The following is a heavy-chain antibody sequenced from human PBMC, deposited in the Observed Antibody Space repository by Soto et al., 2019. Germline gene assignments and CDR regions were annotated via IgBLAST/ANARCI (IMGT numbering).Heavy chain of an antibody. Sequence: GGSLRLSCAASGFTFSSCAMSWVRQAPGMGLQWVSAISDSGGNTYYADSVRGRFTISRDNSKNTLYLQLNSLGAEDTAVYYCAKDRPAAGSQWLVPIWGRGTLVTVSS. CDR3: AKDRPAAGSQWLVPI. D-gene: IGHD6-19*01. V-gene: IGHV3-23*01. CDR1: GFTFSSCA. J-gene: IGHJ4*02. CDR2: ISDSGGNT.